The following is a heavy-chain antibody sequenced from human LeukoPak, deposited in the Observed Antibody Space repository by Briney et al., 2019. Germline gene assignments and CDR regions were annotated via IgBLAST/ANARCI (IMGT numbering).Heavy chain of an antibody. CDR2: IKQDGSGK. CDR3: ARDKLVGATYLDY. D-gene: IGHD1-26*01. V-gene: IGHV3-7*01. CDR1: GFTFSSYW. Sequence: GGSLRLSCAASGFTFSSYWMSWVRQAPGKGLEWVANIKQDGSGKYYVDSVKGRFTISRDNAKNSLYLQMNSLRAEDTAVYYCARDKLVGATYLDYWGQGTLVTVSS. J-gene: IGHJ4*02.